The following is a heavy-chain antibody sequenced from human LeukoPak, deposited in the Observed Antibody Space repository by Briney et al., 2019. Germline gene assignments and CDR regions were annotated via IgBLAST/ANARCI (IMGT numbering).Heavy chain of an antibody. Sequence: GASVKVSCKASGYTFTGYYMHWVRQAPGQGLEWMGRINPNNGGTNYAQKFQGRVTMTRDTSTSTVYMELSSLRSEDTAVYYCARVRTTVTTSLDYWGQGTLVTVSS. D-gene: IGHD4-17*01. V-gene: IGHV1-2*06. J-gene: IGHJ4*02. CDR2: INPNNGGT. CDR1: GYTFTGYY. CDR3: ARVRTTVTTSLDY.